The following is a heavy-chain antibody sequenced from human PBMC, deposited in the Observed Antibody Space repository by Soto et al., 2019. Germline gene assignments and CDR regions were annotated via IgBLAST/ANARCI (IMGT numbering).Heavy chain of an antibody. CDR1: GGSISSYY. D-gene: IGHD3-10*01. CDR2: IYYSGST. V-gene: IGHV4-59*01. J-gene: IGHJ3*02. Sequence: QVQLQESGPGLVKPSETLSLTCTVSGGSISSYYWSWIRQPPGKGLEWIGYIYYSGSTNYNPSLKRRCTISVDTSKNRFSLKLSSVTAADTAVYYCARVWGGAFDIWGQGTMVTVSS. CDR3: ARVWGGAFDI.